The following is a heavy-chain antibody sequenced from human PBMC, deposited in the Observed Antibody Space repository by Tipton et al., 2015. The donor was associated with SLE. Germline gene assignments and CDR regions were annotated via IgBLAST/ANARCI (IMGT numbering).Heavy chain of an antibody. Sequence: LRLSCTVSGGSISNYFWSWIRQSAGKGLEWIGRIYISGITNYNPSLKSRVTMSVDTSINQFSLKLSSVTAADTAVYYCARGVTSDWYFDLWGRGTLVTVSS. D-gene: IGHD2-2*01. CDR3: ARGVTSDWYFDL. J-gene: IGHJ2*01. V-gene: IGHV4-4*07. CDR2: IYISGIT. CDR1: GGSISNYF.